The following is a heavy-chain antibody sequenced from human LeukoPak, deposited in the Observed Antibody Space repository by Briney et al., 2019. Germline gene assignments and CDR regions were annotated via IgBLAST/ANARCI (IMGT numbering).Heavy chain of an antibody. V-gene: IGHV4-34*01. J-gene: IGHJ6*02. CDR1: GGSFSGYY. Sequence: SETLSLTCAVYGGSFSGYYWSWIRQPPGKGLEWIGEINHSGSTNYNPSLKSRVTISVDTSKNQFSLKLSSVTAADTAVYYCARCRWYYYGSSKGMVSNGMDVWGQGTTVTVSS. D-gene: IGHD3-10*01. CDR3: ARCRWYYYGSSKGMVSNGMDV. CDR2: INHSGST.